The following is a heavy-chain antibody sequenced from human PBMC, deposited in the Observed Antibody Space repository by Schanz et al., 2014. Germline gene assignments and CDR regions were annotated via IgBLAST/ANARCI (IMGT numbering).Heavy chain of an antibody. D-gene: IGHD2-2*01. J-gene: IGHJ6*02. V-gene: IGHV4-31*03. Sequence: QVQLQESGPGLVKPSQTLSLTCTVSGASITSGGHYWTWIRQVPGKGLEWIGCIDDTWGPKNNSPLKARVTLSLDASTNQFSRRLTSVTAADTAVYYCAREEMFRDIAKAPAAADVWGQGTTVIVSS. CDR3: AREEMFRDIAKAPAAADV. CDR1: GASITSGGHY. CDR2: IDDTWGP.